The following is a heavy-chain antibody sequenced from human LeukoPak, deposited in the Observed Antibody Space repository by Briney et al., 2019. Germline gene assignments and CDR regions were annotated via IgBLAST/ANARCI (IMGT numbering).Heavy chain of an antibody. J-gene: IGHJ4*02. CDR3: ARGIAAAGDLDY. D-gene: IGHD6-13*01. CDR2: ISYDGSNK. V-gene: IGHV3-30*03. CDR1: GFTFSSYG. Sequence: GRSLRLSCAASGFTFSSYGMHWVRQAPGKGLEWVAVISYDGSNKYYADSVKGRFTISRDNSKSTLYLQMNSLRAEDTAVYYCARGIAAAGDLDYWGQGTLVTVSS.